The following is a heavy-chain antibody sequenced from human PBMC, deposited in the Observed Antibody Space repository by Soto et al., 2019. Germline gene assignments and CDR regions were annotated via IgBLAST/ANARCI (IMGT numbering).Heavy chain of an antibody. J-gene: IGHJ6*02. CDR2: IYSGGST. V-gene: IGHV3-53*01. Sequence: PGGSLRLSCAASGFTVSSNYMSWVRQAPGKGLEWVSVIYSGGSTYYADSVKGRFTISRDNSKNTLYLQMNSLRAEDTAVYYCARDHLMAGRTNWDYYYYGMDVWGQGTTVTV. D-gene: IGHD7-27*01. CDR1: GFTVSSNY. CDR3: ARDHLMAGRTNWDYYYYGMDV.